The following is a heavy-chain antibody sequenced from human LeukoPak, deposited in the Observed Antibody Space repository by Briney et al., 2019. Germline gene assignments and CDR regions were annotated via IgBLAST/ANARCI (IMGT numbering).Heavy chain of an antibody. Sequence: PGGSLRLSCAASGFTFSSYAMSWVRQAPGKGLEWVSAISGSGGSTYYADSAKGRFTISRDNSKNTLYLQMNSLRAEDTAVYYCAKDRDIVVVVAATPYDYWGQGTLVTVSS. V-gene: IGHV3-23*01. CDR3: AKDRDIVVVVAATPYDY. CDR2: ISGSGGST. D-gene: IGHD2-15*01. CDR1: GFTFSSYA. J-gene: IGHJ4*02.